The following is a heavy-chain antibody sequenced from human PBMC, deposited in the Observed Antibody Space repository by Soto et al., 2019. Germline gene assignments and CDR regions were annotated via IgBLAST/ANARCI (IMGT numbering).Heavy chain of an antibody. CDR3: ARAMAIYDYVWGSYRLGY. Sequence: EASVKVSCKASGYTFTSYAMHWVRQAPGQRLEWMGWINAGNGNTKYSQKFQGRVTITRDTSASTAYMELSSLRSEDTAVYYCARAMAIYDYVWGSYRLGYWGQGTLVTVSS. D-gene: IGHD3-16*02. CDR2: INAGNGNT. CDR1: GYTFTSYA. V-gene: IGHV1-3*01. J-gene: IGHJ4*02.